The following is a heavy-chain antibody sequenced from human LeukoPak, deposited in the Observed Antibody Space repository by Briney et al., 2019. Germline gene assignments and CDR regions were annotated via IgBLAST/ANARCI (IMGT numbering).Heavy chain of an antibody. Sequence: ASVKVSCKASGYTFTGYYMHWVRQAPGQGLEWMGRINPNSGGTNYAQKFQGRVTKTRDTSISTAYMELSRLRSDDTAVYYCARGRITLPPPDYWGQGTLVTVSS. CDR1: GYTFTGYY. D-gene: IGHD2-15*01. CDR2: INPNSGGT. V-gene: IGHV1-2*06. CDR3: ARGRITLPPPDY. J-gene: IGHJ4*02.